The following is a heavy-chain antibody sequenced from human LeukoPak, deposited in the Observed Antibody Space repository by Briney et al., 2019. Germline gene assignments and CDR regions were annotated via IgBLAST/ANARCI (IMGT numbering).Heavy chain of an antibody. CDR3: ARESGNSGSYYFDY. CDR1: GFIFSISS. V-gene: IGHV3-21*01. D-gene: IGHD1-26*01. Sequence: GGSLRLSCAASGFIFSISSMNWVRQAPGRGLEWVASITGSSTYICYADSVKGRFTISRDNAKDSLYLQMNSLKAEDTAVYYCARESGNSGSYYFDYWGQGTLVTVSS. J-gene: IGHJ4*02. CDR2: ITGSSTYI.